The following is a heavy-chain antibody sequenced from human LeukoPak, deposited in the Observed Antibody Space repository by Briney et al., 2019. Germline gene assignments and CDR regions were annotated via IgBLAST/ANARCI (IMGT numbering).Heavy chain of an antibody. CDR3: ASHYDSSGYFY. Sequence: SETLSLTCAVYGGSFSGFYWSWIRQPPGKGLEWIGEINHSGSTNYNPSLKSRVTISVDTSKNQFSLKLSSVAAADTAVFYCASHYDSSGYFYWGQGTLVTVSS. J-gene: IGHJ4*02. V-gene: IGHV4-34*01. CDR1: GGSFSGFY. D-gene: IGHD3-22*01. CDR2: INHSGST.